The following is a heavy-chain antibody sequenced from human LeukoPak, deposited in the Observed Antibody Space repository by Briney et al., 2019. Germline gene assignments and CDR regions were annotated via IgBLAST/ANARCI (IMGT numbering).Heavy chain of an antibody. V-gene: IGHV3-53*01. CDR1: GFTVSNSY. CDR2: IYSAGGT. CDR3: VRNSGELGA. D-gene: IGHD2-21*01. J-gene: IGHJ5*02. Sequence: GGSLRPSCAASGFTVSNSYMSWVRRAAGKGLEWVALIYSAGGTYYADSVKGRFTISRDNSKNTLHLQMNSLRAEDTAVYYCVRNSGELGAWGQGTLVTVSS.